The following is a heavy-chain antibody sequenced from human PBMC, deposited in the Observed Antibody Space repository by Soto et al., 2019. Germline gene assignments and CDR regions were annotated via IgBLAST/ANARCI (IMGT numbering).Heavy chain of an antibody. CDR3: ARDPGYCTNGVCPIFDF. CDR1: GGSISSYY. D-gene: IGHD2-8*01. Sequence: SETLSLTCTVSGGSISSYYWSWIRQPPGKGLEWIGYIYYSGTTNYSPALKSRVTISIDQSKNQFSLRLNSVTAADTAVYFCARDPGYCTNGVCPIFDFWGQGIPVTVSS. J-gene: IGHJ4*02. V-gene: IGHV4-59*01. CDR2: IYYSGTT.